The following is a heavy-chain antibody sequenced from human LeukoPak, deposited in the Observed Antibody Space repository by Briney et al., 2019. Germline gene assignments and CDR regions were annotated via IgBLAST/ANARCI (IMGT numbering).Heavy chain of an antibody. J-gene: IGHJ3*02. V-gene: IGHV4-39*01. D-gene: IGHD3-3*01. CDR1: GGSISSSSYY. CDR3: ARHSRYDLWSGYYGNAFDI. CDR2: IYYSGST. Sequence: SETLSLTCTVSGGSISSSSYYWGWIRQPPGKGLEWIGSIYYSGSTYYNPSLKSRVTISVDTSKNQFSLKLSSVTAADTAVYYCARHSRYDLWSGYYGNAFDIWGQGTMVTVSS.